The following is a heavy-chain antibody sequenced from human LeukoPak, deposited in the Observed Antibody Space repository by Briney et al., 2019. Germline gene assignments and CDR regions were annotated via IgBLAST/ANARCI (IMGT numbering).Heavy chain of an antibody. CDR3: ARDRGWFDP. CDR1: GGSISSGSYF. CDR2: IYTSGST. J-gene: IGHJ5*02. Sequence: SQTLSLTCTVSGGSISSGSYFWSWIRQPAGKGLEWIGRIYTSGSTNYNPSLKSRVTISVDTSKNQFSLKLSSVTAADTAVYYCARDRGWFDPWGQGTLVTVSS. V-gene: IGHV4-61*02.